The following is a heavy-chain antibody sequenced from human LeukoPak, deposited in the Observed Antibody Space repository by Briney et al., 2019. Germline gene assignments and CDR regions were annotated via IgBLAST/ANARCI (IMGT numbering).Heavy chain of an antibody. CDR1: GFTFSRNG. J-gene: IGHJ6*03. V-gene: IGHV3-23*01. CDR3: AKSVLYGHHYYYYIDV. CDR2: ISGSGGNT. D-gene: IGHD2/OR15-2a*01. Sequence: GGSLRLSCAASGFTFSRNGMTWVRQAPGKGLEWVSAISGSGGNTYYADSVKGRFTISRDNSKNTLYLQMNSLRAEDTAVYYCAKSVLYGHHYYYYIDVWGKGTTVTVSS.